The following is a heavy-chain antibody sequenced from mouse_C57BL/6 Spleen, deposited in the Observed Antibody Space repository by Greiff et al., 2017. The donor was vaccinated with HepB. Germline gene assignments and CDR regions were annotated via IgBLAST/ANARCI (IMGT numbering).Heavy chain of an antibody. V-gene: IGHV1-81*01. CDR3: ARYEGYGAMDY. CDR2: IYPRSGNT. CDR1: GYTFTSYG. D-gene: IGHD2-3*01. Sequence: VKLMESGAELARPGASVKLSCKASGYTFTSYGISWVKQRTGPGLEWIGEIYPRSGNTYYNEKFKGKATLTADKYSSTAYMELRSLTSEDSAVYCWARYEGYGAMDYWGQGTSVTVSS. J-gene: IGHJ4*01.